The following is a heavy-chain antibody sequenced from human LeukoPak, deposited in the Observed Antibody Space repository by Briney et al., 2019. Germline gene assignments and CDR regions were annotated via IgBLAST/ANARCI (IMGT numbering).Heavy chain of an antibody. CDR3: ARDQEAFDY. V-gene: IGHV1-69*01. Sequence: SVKVSCKASGGTFSSYAISRVRQAPGQGLEWMGGIIPIFGTANYAQKFQGRVTITADESTSTVHMELSGLRSEDTAVYYCARDQEAFDYWGQGTLVTVSS. J-gene: IGHJ4*02. CDR2: IIPIFGTA. CDR1: GGTFSSYA.